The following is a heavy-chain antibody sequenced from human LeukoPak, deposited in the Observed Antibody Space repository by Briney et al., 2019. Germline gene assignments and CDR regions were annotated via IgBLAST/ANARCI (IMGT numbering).Heavy chain of an antibody. V-gene: IGHV3-53*04. CDR2: IYSGGST. J-gene: IGHJ4*02. CDR1: GFTVSSNY. Sequence: GGSLRLSCAASGFTVSSNYMSWVRQAPGKGLEWVSVIYSGGSTYYADSAKGRFTISRHNPKNTLYLQMNSLRAEDTAVYYCARAPEWLIFDYWGQGTLVTVSS. D-gene: IGHD6-19*01. CDR3: ARAPEWLIFDY.